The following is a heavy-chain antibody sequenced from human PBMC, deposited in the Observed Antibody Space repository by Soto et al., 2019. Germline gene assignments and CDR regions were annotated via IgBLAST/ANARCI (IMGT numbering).Heavy chain of an antibody. J-gene: IGHJ4*02. V-gene: IGHV3-15*07. CDR1: GFTFSHAW. CDR2: IKNKIDGRT. CDR3: AALIVVVMYPDY. Sequence: PGGSQRLSCAASGFTFSHAWMNWVRPAPGKGLEWVGRIKNKIDGRTYYADSVKGRFTISRDNSKNTLYLQMNSLRAEDTAVYYCAALIVVVMYPDYWGQGTLVTVSS. D-gene: IGHD3-22*01.